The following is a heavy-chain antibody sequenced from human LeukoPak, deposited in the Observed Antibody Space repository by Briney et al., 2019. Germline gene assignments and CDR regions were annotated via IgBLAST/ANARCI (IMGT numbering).Heavy chain of an antibody. CDR1: GGSFNSDDYY. CDR2: IYYGGNT. Sequence: KPSETLSLTCGVSGGSFNSDDYYWSWIRQPPGRGLEWIGYIYYGGNTNYNPSLRSRVTISMDTSKNQFSLKVNSVTAADTAVYFCASGPRNYYYSGSYHYWGQGTLVTVSS. D-gene: IGHD3-10*01. V-gene: IGHV4-61*08. J-gene: IGHJ4*02. CDR3: ASGPRNYYYSGSYHY.